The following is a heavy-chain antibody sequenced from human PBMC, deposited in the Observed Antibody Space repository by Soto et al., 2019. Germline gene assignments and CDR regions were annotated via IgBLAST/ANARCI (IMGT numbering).Heavy chain of an antibody. J-gene: IGHJ6*02. Sequence: ASVKVSCKASGYTFTSYFLNWVRQATGQGLAWMGWMNPNSGNTGYAQKFQGRVTMTRNTSISTAYMGPSSLRPEDTDVYYCARNDLNYDISTAGCDGMDGWGQGTMVTVSS. D-gene: IGHD3-9*01. CDR1: GYTFTSYF. CDR2: MNPNSGNT. V-gene: IGHV1-8*01. CDR3: ARNDLNYDISTAGCDGMDG.